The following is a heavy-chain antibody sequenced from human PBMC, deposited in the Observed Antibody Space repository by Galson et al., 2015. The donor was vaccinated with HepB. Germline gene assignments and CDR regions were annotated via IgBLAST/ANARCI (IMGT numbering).Heavy chain of an antibody. J-gene: IGHJ3*02. D-gene: IGHD5-12*01. CDR1: GFTFSSYA. V-gene: IGHV3-30-3*01. Sequence: SLRLSCAASGFTFSSYAMHWVRQAPGKGLEWVAVISYDGSNKYYADSVKGRFTISRDNSKNTLYLQMNSLRAEDTAVYYCARDGLLFAFDIWGQGTMVTVSS. CDR3: ARDGLLFAFDI. CDR2: ISYDGSNK.